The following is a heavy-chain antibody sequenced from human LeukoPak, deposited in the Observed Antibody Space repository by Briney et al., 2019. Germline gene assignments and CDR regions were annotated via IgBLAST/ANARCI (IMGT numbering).Heavy chain of an antibody. CDR2: INHSGST. Sequence: PSETLSLTCAVYGGSFSGYYWSWIRQPPGKGLEWIGEINHSGSTNYNPSLKSRVTISVDTSKNQFSLKLSSVTAADTAVYYCARGNGEYYYYYMDVWGKGTTVTISS. CDR1: GGSFSGYY. J-gene: IGHJ6*03. V-gene: IGHV4-34*01. CDR3: ARGNGEYYYYYMDV. D-gene: IGHD4-17*01.